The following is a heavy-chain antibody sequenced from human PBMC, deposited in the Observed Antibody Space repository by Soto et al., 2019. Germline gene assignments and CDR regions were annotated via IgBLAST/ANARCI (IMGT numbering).Heavy chain of an antibody. D-gene: IGHD2-21*02. J-gene: IGHJ6*02. CDR1: GFTFSSYG. CDR3: ATPHLICGGDCDWGYGMDV. V-gene: IGHV3-30*03. Sequence: GGSLRLSCAASGFTFSSYGMHWVRQAPGKGLGWVAVISYDGSNKYYADSVKGRFTISRDNSKNTVYLQMNSLRAEDTAVYYCATPHLICGGDCDWGYGMDVWGQGTTVTVSS. CDR2: ISYDGSNK.